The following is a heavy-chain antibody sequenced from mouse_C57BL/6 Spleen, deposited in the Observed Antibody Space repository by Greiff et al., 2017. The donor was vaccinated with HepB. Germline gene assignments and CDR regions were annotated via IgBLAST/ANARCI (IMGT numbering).Heavy chain of an antibody. CDR2: INPSSGYT. J-gene: IGHJ2*01. V-gene: IGHV1-4*01. CDR3: ARDLYDYDGDY. D-gene: IGHD2-4*01. CDR1: GYTFTSYT. Sequence: VKLQQSGAELARPGASVKMSCKASGYTFTSYTMHWVKQRPGQGLEWIGYINPSSGYTKYNQKFKDKATLTADKSSSTAYMQLSSLTSEDSAVYYCARDLYDYDGDYWGQGTTLTVSS.